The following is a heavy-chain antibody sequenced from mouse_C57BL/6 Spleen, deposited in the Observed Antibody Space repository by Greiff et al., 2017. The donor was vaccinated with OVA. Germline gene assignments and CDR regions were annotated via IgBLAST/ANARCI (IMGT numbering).Heavy chain of an antibody. J-gene: IGHJ1*03. Sequence: QVHVKQSGAELARPGASVKLSCKASGYTFTSYGISWVKQRTGQGLEWIGEIYPRSGNTYYNEKFKGKATLTADKSSSTAYMELRSLTSEDSAVYVGARSGGGGSSPWDFDVWGTGTTVTVSS. V-gene: IGHV1-81*01. CDR3: ARSGGGGSSPWDFDV. D-gene: IGHD1-1*01. CDR2: IYPRSGNT. CDR1: GYTFTSYG.